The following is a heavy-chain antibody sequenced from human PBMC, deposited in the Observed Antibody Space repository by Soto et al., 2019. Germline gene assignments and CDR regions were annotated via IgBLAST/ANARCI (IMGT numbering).Heavy chain of an antibody. D-gene: IGHD3-22*01. V-gene: IGHV4-61*01. CDR2: IYYSGST. CDR3: ARDHDRSGYGRCLDY. Sequence: SETLSLTCTVSGGSVSSGSYYWSWIRQPPGKGLEWIGYIYYSGSTNYNPSLKSRVTISVDTSKNQFSLKLSSVTAADTAVYYCARDHDRSGYGRCLDYWGHGTLVTVSS. CDR1: GGSVSSGSYY. J-gene: IGHJ4*01.